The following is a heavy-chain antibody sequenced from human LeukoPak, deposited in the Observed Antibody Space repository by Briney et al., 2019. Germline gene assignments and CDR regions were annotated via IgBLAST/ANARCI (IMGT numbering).Heavy chain of an antibody. D-gene: IGHD2-15*01. CDR1: GGSISSGDYY. J-gene: IGHJ6*02. Sequence: PSETLSLTCTVSGGSISSGDYYWSWIRQPPGKGLEWTGYICYSGSTYSNPSLKSRVTISVDTSKNQFSLRLSSVTAADTAVYYRARGESDILDVWGQGTTVTVSS. V-gene: IGHV4-30-4*01. CDR2: ICYSGST. CDR3: ARGESDILDV.